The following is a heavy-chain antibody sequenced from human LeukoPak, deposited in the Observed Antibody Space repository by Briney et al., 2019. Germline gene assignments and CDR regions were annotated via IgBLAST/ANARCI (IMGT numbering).Heavy chain of an antibody. CDR2: INPNSGGT. CDR3: ARCGYISGSDYYYMDV. CDR1: GYTFTGYY. V-gene: IGHV1-2*02. J-gene: IGHJ6*03. D-gene: IGHD5-18*01. Sequence: ASVKVSCKASGYTFTGYYMHWVRQAPGQGLEWVGWINPNSGGTNCAQNFQGRVTITRDTSISTVYMELSRLRSDDTAVYYCARCGYISGSDYYYMDVWGKGTTVTVSS.